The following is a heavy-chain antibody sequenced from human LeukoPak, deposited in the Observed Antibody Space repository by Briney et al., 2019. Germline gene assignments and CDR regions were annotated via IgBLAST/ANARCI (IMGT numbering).Heavy chain of an antibody. J-gene: IGHJ4*02. D-gene: IGHD3-9*01. CDR3: ARSSFDWLFFDY. V-gene: IGHV3-48*04. CDR2: ISSSSSNI. CDR1: GFTFSSYS. Sequence: GGSLRLSCAASGFTFSSYSMNWVRQAPGKGLEWVSYISSSSSNIYYADSVKGRFTISRDNAKNSLYLQMNSLRAEDTAVYYCARSSFDWLFFDYWGQGTLVTVSS.